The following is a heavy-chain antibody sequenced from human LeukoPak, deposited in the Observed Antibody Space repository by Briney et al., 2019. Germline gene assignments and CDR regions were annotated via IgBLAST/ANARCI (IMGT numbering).Heavy chain of an antibody. CDR3: ARGPSSSDFWSGYFPSPFDY. CDR2: IYYSGST. D-gene: IGHD3-3*01. CDR1: GGSISSYY. J-gene: IGHJ4*02. V-gene: IGHV4-59*01. Sequence: SETLSLTCTVSGGSISSYYWSWIRQPPGKGLEWIGYIYYSGSTNYNPSLKSRVTISVDTSKNQFSLELSSVTAADTAVYYCARGPSSSDFWSGYFPSPFDYWGQGTLVTVSS.